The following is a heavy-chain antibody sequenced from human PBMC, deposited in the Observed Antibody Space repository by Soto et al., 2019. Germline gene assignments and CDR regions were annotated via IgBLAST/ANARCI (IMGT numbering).Heavy chain of an antibody. V-gene: IGHV3-23*01. D-gene: IGHD3-22*01. CDR2: ISGSGGRT. CDR3: AALIVVVMDPDY. CDR1: GFTFSSYA. J-gene: IGHJ4*02. Sequence: EVQLLESGGGLVQPGGSLRLSCAASGFTFSSYAMSWVRQAPGKGLEWVSAISGSGGRTYYADSVKGRFTISRDNSKNTLDLQMNSLRAEDTAVYYCAALIVVVMDPDYWGQGTLVTVSS.